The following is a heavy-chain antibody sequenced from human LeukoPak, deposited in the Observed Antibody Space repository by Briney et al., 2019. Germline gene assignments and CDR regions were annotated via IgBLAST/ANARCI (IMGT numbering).Heavy chain of an antibody. CDR3: NRVVRISGGRYYFDY. CDR1: GFTFGDYA. J-gene: IGHJ4*02. V-gene: IGHV3-49*04. CDR2: ISSKPYGGTT. Sequence: GSLRLSCTASGFTFGDYAMSWVRQAPGKGLEWVAFISSKPYGGTTEYAASVKGGFTISRDDSKSIAYLQMNSLKTEDTAVYYCNRVVRISGGRYYFDYWGQGTLVTVSS. D-gene: IGHD3-10*01.